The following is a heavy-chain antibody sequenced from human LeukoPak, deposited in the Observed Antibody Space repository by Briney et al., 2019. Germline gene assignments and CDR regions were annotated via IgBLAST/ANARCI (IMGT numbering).Heavy chain of an antibody. J-gene: IGHJ4*02. Sequence: GESLKISCAASGFTFSSYAMTWVRQAPGKGPEWVSAISGGGDSTYYADSVKGRFTISRDNSKNTLYLQMSSLRVEDAAVYYCAKDYLYRSSSNWGQGTLVTVSS. CDR3: AKDYLYRSSSN. CDR2: ISGGGDST. CDR1: GFTFSSYA. V-gene: IGHV3-23*01. D-gene: IGHD6-6*01.